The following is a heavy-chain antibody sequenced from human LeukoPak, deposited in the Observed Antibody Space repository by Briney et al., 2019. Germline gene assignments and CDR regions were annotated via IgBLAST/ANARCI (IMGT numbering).Heavy chain of an antibody. CDR2: IFYSGST. D-gene: IGHD5-18*01. CDR3: ARARRYTSGPAPFDY. CDR1: GASFPYYY. J-gene: IGHJ4*02. V-gene: IGHV4-59*01. Sequence: SETLSLTCTVSGASFPYYYWTWIRQPPGGGLEYIGYIFYSGSTNCNPSLKTRVSISLDMSKNQFSLTLTSVTAADTAVYYCARARRYTSGPAPFDYWGQGTLVTVSS.